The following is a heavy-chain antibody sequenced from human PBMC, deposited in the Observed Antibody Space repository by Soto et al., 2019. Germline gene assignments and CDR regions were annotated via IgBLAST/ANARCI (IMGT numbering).Heavy chain of an antibody. V-gene: IGHV4-61*01. Sequence: PSETLSLTCTVSGGSVSSGSYYWSWIRQPPGKGLEWIGYIYYSGSTNYNPSLKSRVTISVDTSKNQFSLKLSSVTAADTAVYYCARFLSSGVAVAGTGYIPYYCYYGMDVWDQGTTVTVSS. CDR2: IYYSGST. D-gene: IGHD6-19*01. CDR3: ARFLSSGVAVAGTGYIPYYCYYGMDV. CDR1: GGSVSSGSYY. J-gene: IGHJ6*02.